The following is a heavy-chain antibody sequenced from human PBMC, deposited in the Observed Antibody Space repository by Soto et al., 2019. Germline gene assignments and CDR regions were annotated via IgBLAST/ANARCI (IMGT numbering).Heavy chain of an antibody. CDR3: AKEQTYYDFWSGYSEQENWFDP. CDR1: GFTFSSYG. D-gene: IGHD3-3*01. J-gene: IGHJ5*02. V-gene: IGHV3-30*18. Sequence: GGSLRLSCAASGFTFSSYGMHWVRQAPGKGLEWVAVISYDGSNKYYADSVKGRFTISRDNSKNTLYLQMNSLRAEDTAVYYCAKEQTYYDFWSGYSEQENWFDPWGQGTLVTVSS. CDR2: ISYDGSNK.